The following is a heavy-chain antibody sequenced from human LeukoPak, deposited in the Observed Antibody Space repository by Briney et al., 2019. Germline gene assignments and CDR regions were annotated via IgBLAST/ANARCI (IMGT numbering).Heavy chain of an antibody. Sequence: RGSLRLSCAASGFTFSSYWMSWVRQAPGKGLEWVANIKQDGSEKYYVDSVKGRFTISRDNAKNSLYLQMNSLRAEDTALYYCAKDRKAPRGWYALGFDIWGQGTMVTVSS. J-gene: IGHJ3*02. CDR3: AKDRKAPRGWYALGFDI. V-gene: IGHV3-7*03. CDR1: GFTFSSYW. CDR2: IKQDGSEK. D-gene: IGHD6-19*01.